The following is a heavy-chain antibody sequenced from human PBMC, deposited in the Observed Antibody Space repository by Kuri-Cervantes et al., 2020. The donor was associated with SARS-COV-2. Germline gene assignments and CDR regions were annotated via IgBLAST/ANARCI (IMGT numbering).Heavy chain of an antibody. CDR1: VGSISSSLHY. Sequence: LRLSCTVAVGSISSSLHYWGWVRRPPVQGLEWIGGIYYSGSTYHNPSLNSRVTISVDTSKNQFSLKLTSVTAADTAVYYCARTITGIAHIVVLIATSSYYTYMAVWGKGTPVTVSS. D-gene: IGHD2-21*01. J-gene: IGHJ6*03. CDR2: IYYSGST. CDR3: ARTITGIAHIVVLIATSSYYTYMAV. V-gene: IGHV4-39*01.